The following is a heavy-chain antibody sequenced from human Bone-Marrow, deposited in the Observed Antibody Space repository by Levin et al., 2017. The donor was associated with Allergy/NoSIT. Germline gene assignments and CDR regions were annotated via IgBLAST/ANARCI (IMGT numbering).Heavy chain of an antibody. V-gene: IGHV1-2*02. CDR2: INPNSGGT. D-gene: IGHD2-8*01. CDR1: GYTFTGYY. Sequence: ASVKVSCKASGYTFTGYYMHWVRQAPGQGLEWMGWINPNSGGTNYAQKFQGRVTMTRDTSISTAYMELSRLRSDDTAVYYCAREVCTNGVCYPHFDYWGQGTLVTVSS. J-gene: IGHJ4*02. CDR3: AREVCTNGVCYPHFDY.